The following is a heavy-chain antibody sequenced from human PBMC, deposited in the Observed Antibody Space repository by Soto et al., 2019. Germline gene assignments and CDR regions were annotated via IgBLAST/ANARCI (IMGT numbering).Heavy chain of an antibody. Sequence: QVQLVESGGGVVQPGRSRRLSCAVSGCTFRAYGMHWVRQAPGKGLEWVAVISFDGNDKYYADSVKGRFTISRDNSENTLYLQMNSLRPEDTAVYYCVKGGRGTYYYYYGMDVWGQGTTVTVSS. CDR1: GCTFRAYG. D-gene: IGHD1-1*01. CDR2: ISFDGNDK. V-gene: IGHV3-30*18. CDR3: VKGGRGTYYYYYGMDV. J-gene: IGHJ6*02.